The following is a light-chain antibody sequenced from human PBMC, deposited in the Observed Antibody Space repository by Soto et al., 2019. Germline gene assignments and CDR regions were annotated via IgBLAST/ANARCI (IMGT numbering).Light chain of an antibody. CDR1: QSLLHSDGYNY. CDR2: LGS. J-gene: IGKJ4*01. V-gene: IGKV2-28*01. CDR3: MEALQTPLT. Sequence: DIVMTQSPLSLPVTPGEPASISCRSSQSLLHSDGYNYLDWFLQRPGQSPQLLIYLGSSRASGVPDRFSGSGSGTHFTLKISRVEAEDVGDYYCMEALQTPLTFGGGTKVDIK.